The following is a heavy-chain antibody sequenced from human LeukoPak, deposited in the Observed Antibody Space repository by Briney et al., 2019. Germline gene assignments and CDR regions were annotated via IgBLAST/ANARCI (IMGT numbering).Heavy chain of an antibody. Sequence: ASVKVSCKASGYTFTGYYMHWVRQAPGQGLEWMGWINPNRGGTNYAQKFQGRVTITRDTSASTAYMELSSLRSEDTAVYYCARAHGYCSGGSCPVFDYWGQGTLVTVSS. CDR3: ARAHGYCSGGSCPVFDY. J-gene: IGHJ4*02. CDR2: INPNRGGT. CDR1: GYTFTGYY. V-gene: IGHV1-2*02. D-gene: IGHD2-15*01.